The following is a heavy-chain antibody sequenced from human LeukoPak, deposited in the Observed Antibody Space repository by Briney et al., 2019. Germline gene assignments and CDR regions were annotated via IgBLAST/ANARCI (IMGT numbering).Heavy chain of an antibody. Sequence: ASVKVSCKASGYTFTSYYMHWVRQAPGQGLEWMGIINPSGGSTSHAQKFQGRVTMTRDTSTSTVYMELSSLRSEDTAVYYCARDSGSNRIVVVTADYGMDVWGQGTTVTVSS. CDR1: GYTFTSYY. J-gene: IGHJ6*02. CDR2: INPSGGST. D-gene: IGHD2-21*02. CDR3: ARDSGSNRIVVVTADYGMDV. V-gene: IGHV1-46*01.